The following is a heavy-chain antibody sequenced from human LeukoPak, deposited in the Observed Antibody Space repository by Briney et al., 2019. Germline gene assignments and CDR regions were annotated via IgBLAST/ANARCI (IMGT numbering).Heavy chain of an antibody. CDR2: ISGSGGST. CDR1: GYTFRRYA. Sequence: GGSVRLSCGACGYTFRRYAMSWVRHAPGKGREWVSSISGSGGSTYYTDAVKGRFTISRDNSKNTLYLPMNSLRAEDTAVYYCAKDYYDSSGYPEAFDIWGQGTMVTVSS. J-gene: IGHJ3*02. D-gene: IGHD3-22*01. V-gene: IGHV3-23*01. CDR3: AKDYYDSSGYPEAFDI.